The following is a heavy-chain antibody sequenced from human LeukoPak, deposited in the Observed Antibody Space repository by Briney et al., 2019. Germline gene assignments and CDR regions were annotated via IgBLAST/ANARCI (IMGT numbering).Heavy chain of an antibody. V-gene: IGHV3-7*01. CDR2: IKEDGSET. D-gene: IGHD1-1*01. CDR1: GFTFRNYW. Sequence: GGSLRLSCEASGFTFRNYWMIWVRQAPGKGLERVANIKEDGSETYYVDSVKGRFTISRDNTKNSLYLQMNSLRVEDTAVYYCARPRPHNYIDNWGQGSLVTVSS. CDR3: ARPRPHNYIDN. J-gene: IGHJ4*02.